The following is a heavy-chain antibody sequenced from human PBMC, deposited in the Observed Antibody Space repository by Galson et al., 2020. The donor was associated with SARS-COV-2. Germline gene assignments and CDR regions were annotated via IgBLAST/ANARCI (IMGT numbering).Heavy chain of an antibody. CDR2: IYWDDDK. Sequence: KMSGPTLVKPTQTLTLTCTFSGFSLSTSGVGVGWIRQPPGKALEWLALIYWDDDKRYSPSLKSRLTITKDTSKNQVVLTMTNMDPVDTATYYCARQDDGGNSRLFDYWGQGTLVTVSS. J-gene: IGHJ4*02. CDR1: GFSLSTSGVG. CDR3: ARQDDGGNSRLFDY. D-gene: IGHD2-21*02. V-gene: IGHV2-5*02.